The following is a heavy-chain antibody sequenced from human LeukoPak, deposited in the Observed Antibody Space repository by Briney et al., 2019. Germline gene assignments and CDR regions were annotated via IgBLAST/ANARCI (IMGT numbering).Heavy chain of an antibody. D-gene: IGHD4-17*01. CDR3: AGGYDYGDPFDY. CDR2: ISAYNGNT. Sequence: ASVKVSCKASGYTFTSYGISWVRQAPGQGLEWMGWISAYNGNTNYAQKLQGRVTMTTDTSTSSAYMELRSLRSDDTAVYYCAGGYDYGDPFDYWGQGTLVTVSS. CDR1: GYTFTSYG. J-gene: IGHJ4*02. V-gene: IGHV1-18*01.